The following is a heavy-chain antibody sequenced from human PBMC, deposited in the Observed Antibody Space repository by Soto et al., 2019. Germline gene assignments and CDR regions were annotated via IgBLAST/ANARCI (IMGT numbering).Heavy chain of an antibody. CDR3: ARGRSTDCSNGVCSFFYNHEMDV. D-gene: IGHD2-8*01. J-gene: IGHJ6*02. V-gene: IGHV1-2*04. CDR2: INPKSGGT. Sequence: ASVKVSCKASGYSFTDYHIHWVRQAPGQGLEWLGRINPKSGGTSTAQKFQGWVTMTRDRSISTVYMELTRLRSDDTAVYFCARGRSTDCSNGVCSFFYNHEMDVWGQGTTVTVSS. CDR1: GYSFTDYH.